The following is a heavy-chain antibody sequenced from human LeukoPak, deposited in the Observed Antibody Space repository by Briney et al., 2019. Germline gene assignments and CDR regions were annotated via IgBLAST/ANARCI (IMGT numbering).Heavy chain of an antibody. V-gene: IGHV1-2*02. CDR2: INPNSGGT. CDR1: GYTFTGYC. Sequence: GASVKVSCKASGYTFTGYCMHWVRQAPGQGLEWMGWINPNSGGTNYAQKFQGRVTMTMDTSISTAYMQLRRLRYDDKAVYYCATAKEEGIVAGYDYWGQRTLVTVSS. D-gene: IGHD2-21*01. CDR3: ATAKEEGIVAGYDY. J-gene: IGHJ4*02.